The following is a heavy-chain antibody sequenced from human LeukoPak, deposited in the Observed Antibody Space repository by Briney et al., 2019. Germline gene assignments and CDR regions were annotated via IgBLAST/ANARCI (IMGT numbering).Heavy chain of an antibody. V-gene: IGHV4-34*01. D-gene: IGHD1-7*01. CDR2: INHSGST. J-gene: IGHJ5*02. Sequence: PSETLSLTCAVYGGSFSGYYWSWIRQPPGKGLEWIGEINHSGSTNYNPSLKSRVTISVDTSKSQFSLKLSSVTAADTAVYYCARRRLGGNWNSKEGAWFDPWGQGTLVTVSS. CDR3: ARRRLGGNWNSKEGAWFDP. CDR1: GGSFSGYY.